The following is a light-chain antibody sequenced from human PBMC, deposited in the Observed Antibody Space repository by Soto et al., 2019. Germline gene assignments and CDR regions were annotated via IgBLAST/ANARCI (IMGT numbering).Light chain of an antibody. Sequence: EIVLTQCPATLSLSPGERATLSCRASQSIGSHLAWYQQKPGQPPKVLIYDASHRATGIPARFSGSGSGTDFTLTISSLEPEDFAVYYCQQRSNWPPLTLGGGTKVDIK. V-gene: IGKV3-11*01. J-gene: IGKJ4*01. CDR3: QQRSNWPPLT. CDR1: QSIGSH. CDR2: DAS.